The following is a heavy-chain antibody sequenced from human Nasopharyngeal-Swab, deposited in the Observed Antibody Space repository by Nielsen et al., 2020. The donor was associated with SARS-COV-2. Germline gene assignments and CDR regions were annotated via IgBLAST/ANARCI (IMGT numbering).Heavy chain of an antibody. CDR2: INAGNGNT. J-gene: IGHJ6*02. D-gene: IGHD1-26*01. CDR3: ARRTIVGASYGMDV. V-gene: IGHV1-3*01. Sequence: WVRHAPGQRLEWMGWINAGNGNTKYSQKFQGRVTITRDTSASTAYMELSSLRSEDTAVYYCARRTIVGASYGMDVWGQGTTVTVSS.